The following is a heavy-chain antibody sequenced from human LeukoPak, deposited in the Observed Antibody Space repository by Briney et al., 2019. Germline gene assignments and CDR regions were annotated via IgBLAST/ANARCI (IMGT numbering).Heavy chain of an antibody. J-gene: IGHJ4*02. CDR2: ISLDRVTT. V-gene: IGHV3-30-3*01. D-gene: IGHD6-19*01. CDR3: ARTREQWQVLDY. Sequence: PGGSLRLSCVASGFTFSRYTMHWVRQTPGKGLEWVAVISLDRVTTFYADSVKGRFTISRDNSKNMVYLQMNSLRAEDTAVYYCARTREQWQVLDYWGQGTLVIVSS. CDR1: GFTFSRYT.